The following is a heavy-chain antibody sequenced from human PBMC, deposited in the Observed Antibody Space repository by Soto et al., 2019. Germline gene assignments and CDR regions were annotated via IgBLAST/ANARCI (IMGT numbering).Heavy chain of an antibody. Sequence: EVQLVESGGGLVQPGGSLRLSCTASGFTFSSYWMNWVRQAPGKGLEWVGNIKEDGMEKFYVDSVKGRFTISSDTAKTSLYLDMNSLRVEDTSIYFCARDFGGPWGQGTLVTVSS. J-gene: IGHJ5*02. D-gene: IGHD1-26*01. V-gene: IGHV3-7*05. CDR1: GFTFSSYW. CDR2: IKEDGMEK. CDR3: ARDFGGP.